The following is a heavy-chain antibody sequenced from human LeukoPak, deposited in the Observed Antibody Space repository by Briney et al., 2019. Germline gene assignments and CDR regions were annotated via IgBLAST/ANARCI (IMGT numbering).Heavy chain of an antibody. CDR2: ISSNGGST. CDR1: GFTFSSYA. CDR3: TRGPGYDYVWGSYRVDY. V-gene: IGHV3-64*01. J-gene: IGHJ4*02. Sequence: PGGSLRLSCAASGFTFSSYAMHWVRQAPGKGLEYVSAISSNGGSTYYANSVKGRFTISRDNSKNTLYLQMGSLRAEDMAVYYCTRGPGYDYVWGSYRVDYWGQGTLVTVSS. D-gene: IGHD3-16*02.